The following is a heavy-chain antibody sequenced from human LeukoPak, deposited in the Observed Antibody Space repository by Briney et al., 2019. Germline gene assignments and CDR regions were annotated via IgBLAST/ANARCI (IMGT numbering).Heavy chain of an antibody. CDR2: INSDGSST. J-gene: IGHJ6*02. V-gene: IGHV3-74*01. CDR1: GFTFSNYW. Sequence: GGSLRLSCAASGFTFSNYWMHWVRQAPGKGLVWVSRINSDGSSTSYADSVKGRFTISRDNAKNTLYLQMNSLRAEDTAVYYCARCVGWLQSNYYYYVMDVWGQGTTVTVSS. D-gene: IGHD5-24*01. CDR3: ARCVGWLQSNYYYYVMDV.